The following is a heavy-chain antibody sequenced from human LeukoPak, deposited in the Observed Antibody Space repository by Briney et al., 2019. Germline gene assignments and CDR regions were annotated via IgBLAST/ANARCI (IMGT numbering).Heavy chain of an antibody. J-gene: IGHJ6*02. D-gene: IGHD2-21*02. CDR3: ARAVAYCGGDCYSYGMDV. CDR2: IYYSGST. Sequence: SQTLSLTCTVSGGSISSGDYYWSWIRQPPGKGLEWIGYIYYSGSTNYNPSLKSRVTISVDTSKNQFSLKLSSVTAADTAVYYCARAVAYCGGDCYSYGMDVWGQGTTVTVSS. CDR1: GGSISSGDYY. V-gene: IGHV4-30-4*01.